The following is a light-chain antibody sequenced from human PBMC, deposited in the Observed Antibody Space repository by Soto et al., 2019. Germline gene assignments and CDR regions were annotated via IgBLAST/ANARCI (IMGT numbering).Light chain of an antibody. Sequence: DIVMTQSPLSLPVTPGEPASISCRSSQSLLHRNGYNYLVWYLQKPGQSPQLLIYLGSNRASGVPDRFSGSGSGTDFTLKISRVEAEDVGVYYCMQALQSPLYTFGQGTKLEIK. V-gene: IGKV2-28*01. CDR1: QSLLHRNGYNY. CDR3: MQALQSPLYT. CDR2: LGS. J-gene: IGKJ2*01.